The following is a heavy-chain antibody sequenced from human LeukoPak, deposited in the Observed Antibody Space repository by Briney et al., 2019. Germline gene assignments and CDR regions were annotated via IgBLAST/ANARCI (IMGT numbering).Heavy chain of an antibody. J-gene: IGHJ4*02. CDR1: GDSISTSSYY. CDR3: ARSYYYDYRQIDY. Sequence: SETLSLTCTVSGDSISTSSYYWGLLRPPPGKGLEWLRSIYYSGSTYYNPSLKRRVTISVDTSKNQFSLNLYSVTAADTAVFYCARSYYYDYRQIDYWGQGTLVTVSS. V-gene: IGHV4-39*01. D-gene: IGHD3-22*01. CDR2: IYYSGST.